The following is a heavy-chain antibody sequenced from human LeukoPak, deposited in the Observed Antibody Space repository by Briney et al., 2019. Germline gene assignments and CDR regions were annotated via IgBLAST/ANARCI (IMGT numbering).Heavy chain of an antibody. CDR2: INPYSGDT. Sequence: ASVKVSCKASGYTFTGYYIHWVRQAPRQGLEWMAWINPYSGDTDSAQKFQGRVTVTRDTSITTAYMDLSRLRSDDTAVYYCARANGGGAYYPFDYWGQGALVTVSS. D-gene: IGHD2-21*02. CDR1: GYTFTGYY. J-gene: IGHJ4*02. V-gene: IGHV1-2*02. CDR3: ARANGGGAYYPFDY.